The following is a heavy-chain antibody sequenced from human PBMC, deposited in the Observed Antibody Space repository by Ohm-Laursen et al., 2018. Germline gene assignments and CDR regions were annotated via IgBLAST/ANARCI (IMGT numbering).Heavy chain of an antibody. CDR2: IKQDGSEK. CDR1: GFTFSSYW. J-gene: IGHJ6*02. Sequence: SLRLSCAATGFTFSSYWMTWVRQAPGKGLEWVANIKQDGSEKHYVDSVKGRFTISRDNAKNSLSLLMNSLRAEDTAMYYCAREKYSSGWTVYYYYGMDVWGQGTTVTVSS. V-gene: IGHV3-7*01. CDR3: AREKYSSGWTVYYYYGMDV. D-gene: IGHD6-19*01.